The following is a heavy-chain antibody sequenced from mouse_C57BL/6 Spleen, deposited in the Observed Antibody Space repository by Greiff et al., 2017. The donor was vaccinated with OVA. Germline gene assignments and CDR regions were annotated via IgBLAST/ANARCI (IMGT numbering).Heavy chain of an antibody. J-gene: IGHJ4*01. CDR3: ARESSSGDPYAMDY. Sequence: VQLQQPGAELVRPGSSVKLSCKASGYTFTSYWMHWVKQRPIQGLEWIGNIDPSDSETHYNQKFKDKATLTVDKSSSTAYMQLSSLTSEDSAVYYCARESSSGDPYAMDYWGQGTSVTVSS. CDR1: GYTFTSYW. CDR2: IDPSDSET. V-gene: IGHV1-52*01. D-gene: IGHD3-2*02.